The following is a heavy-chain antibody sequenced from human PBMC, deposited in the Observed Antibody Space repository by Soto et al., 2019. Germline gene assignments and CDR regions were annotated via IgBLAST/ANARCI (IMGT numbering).Heavy chain of an antibody. CDR3: ARHVLRTVTEGRDAFDI. V-gene: IGHV5-10-1*01. D-gene: IGHD4-17*01. Sequence: GESLKISCKGSGYSFTSYWISWVRQMPGKGLEWMGRIDPSDSYTNYSPSFQGHVTISADKSISTAYLQLSSLKASDTAMYYCARHVLRTVTEGRDAFDIWGQGTMVTVSS. J-gene: IGHJ3*02. CDR2: IDPSDSYT. CDR1: GYSFTSYW.